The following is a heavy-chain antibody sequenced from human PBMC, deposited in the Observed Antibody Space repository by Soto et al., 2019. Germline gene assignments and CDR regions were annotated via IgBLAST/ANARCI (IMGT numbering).Heavy chain of an antibody. CDR3: ARHPRAKENYYYYGMDV. V-gene: IGHV5-51*01. Sequence: GESLKISCKGSGYSFTSYWIGWVRQMPGKGLEWMGIIYPGDSDTRYSPSFQGQVTISADKSISTAYLQWSSLKASDTAMYYCARHPRAKENYYYYGMDVWGQGTTVTVSS. D-gene: IGHD1-26*01. J-gene: IGHJ6*02. CDR2: IYPGDSDT. CDR1: GYSFTSYW.